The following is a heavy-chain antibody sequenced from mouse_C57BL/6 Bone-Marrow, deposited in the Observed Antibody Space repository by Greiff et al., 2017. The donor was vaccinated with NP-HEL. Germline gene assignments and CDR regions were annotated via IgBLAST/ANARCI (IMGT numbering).Heavy chain of an antibody. J-gene: IGHJ3*01. D-gene: IGHD2-4*01. CDR1: GFTFSSYA. V-gene: IGHV5-4*03. CDR3: ARAYDYVGWFAY. CDR2: ISDGGSYT. Sequence: DVKLVESGGGLVKPGGSLKLSCAASGFTFSSYAMSWVRQTPEKRLEWVATISDGGSYTYYPDNVKGRFTISRDNAKNNLYLQMSHLKSEDTAMYYCARAYDYVGWFAYWGQGTLVTISA.